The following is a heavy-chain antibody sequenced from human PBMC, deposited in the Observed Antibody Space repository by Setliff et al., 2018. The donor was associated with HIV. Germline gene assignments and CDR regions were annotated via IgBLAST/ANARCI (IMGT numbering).Heavy chain of an antibody. D-gene: IGHD4-17*01. CDR1: GGSISSTTYW. Sequence: SETLSLTCTVSGGSISSTTYWWGWIRQPPGKGLEWIGTIYYSGGTYYNPSLMGRVTISIDTSKNQFSLNLSSVAAADTAVYYCARHFYGYYGSNGLPIQYWGQGTLVTVSS. CDR2: IYYSGGT. CDR3: ARHFYGYYGSNGLPIQY. V-gene: IGHV4-39*01. J-gene: IGHJ4*02.